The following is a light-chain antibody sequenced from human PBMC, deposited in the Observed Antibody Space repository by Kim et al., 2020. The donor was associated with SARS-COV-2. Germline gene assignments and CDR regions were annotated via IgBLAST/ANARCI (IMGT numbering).Light chain of an antibody. CDR1: QSIGNW. V-gene: IGKV3-11*01. CDR3: QQRRTWPLT. CDR2: DAS. J-gene: IGKJ4*01. Sequence: SLSPGERATLSCRASQSIGNWLAWYQQKSGQAPRLLIYDASNRATGIPARFSGSGSGTDFTLSISSLEPEDFAVYYCQQRRTWPLTFGGGTKVEI.